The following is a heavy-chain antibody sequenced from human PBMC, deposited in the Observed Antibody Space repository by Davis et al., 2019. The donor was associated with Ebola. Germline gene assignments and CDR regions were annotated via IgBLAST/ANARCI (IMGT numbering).Heavy chain of an antibody. D-gene: IGHD3-22*01. J-gene: IGHJ4*02. Sequence: GESLKISCAASGFTFSSYAMSWVRQAPGKGLEWVSAISGSGGSTYYADSVKGRFTISRDNSKNTLYLQMNSLRAEDTAMYYCARDRRPYYYDSSGYYFDYWGQGTLVTVSS. CDR2: ISGSGGST. V-gene: IGHV3-23*01. CDR1: GFTFSSYA. CDR3: ARDRRPYYYDSSGYYFDY.